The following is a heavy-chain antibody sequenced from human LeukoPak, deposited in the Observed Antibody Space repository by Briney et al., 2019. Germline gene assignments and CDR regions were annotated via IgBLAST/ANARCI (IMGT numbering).Heavy chain of an antibody. Sequence: ASVTVSCKASGYTFTSYYMHWVRQAPGQGLEWMGIINPSGGSTSYAQKFQGRVTMTRDTSTSTVYMELSSLRSEDTAVYYCARDTEVLLWFGELYRYGMDVWGQGTTVTVSS. D-gene: IGHD3-10*01. CDR2: INPSGGST. J-gene: IGHJ6*02. CDR3: ARDTEVLLWFGELYRYGMDV. V-gene: IGHV1-46*01. CDR1: GYTFTSYY.